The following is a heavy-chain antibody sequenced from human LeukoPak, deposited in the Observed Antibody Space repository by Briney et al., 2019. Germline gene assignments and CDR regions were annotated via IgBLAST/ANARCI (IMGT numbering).Heavy chain of an antibody. CDR2: IYSGGST. CDR3: ARDPGYSYALDY. CDR1: GFTVSSNY. D-gene: IGHD5-18*01. J-gene: IGHJ4*02. Sequence: GGSLRLSCAASGFTVSSNYMSWVRQAPGKGLEWVSVIYSGGSTYYADSVKGRFTTSRDDAKNSLFLQMNSLTDEDTAVYYCARDPGYSYALDYWGRGTLVTVSS. V-gene: IGHV3-53*01.